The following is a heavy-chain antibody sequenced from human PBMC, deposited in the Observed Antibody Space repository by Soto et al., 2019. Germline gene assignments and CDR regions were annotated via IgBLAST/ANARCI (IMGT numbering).Heavy chain of an antibody. CDR3: ARVFTSASGPGFDP. D-gene: IGHD2-2*01. J-gene: IGHJ5*02. CDR2: IYWNDDK. V-gene: IGHV2-5*01. CDR1: GFSLTTSGVG. Sequence: QITLKESGPTLVKPTQTLTLTCTFSGFSLTTSGVGVGWIRQPPGKALEWLALIYWNDDKRYSPSLKTRLTINKDTSKNQVVLTMTNMDPVDTATYCCARVFTSASGPGFDPWGQGTLVTVSS.